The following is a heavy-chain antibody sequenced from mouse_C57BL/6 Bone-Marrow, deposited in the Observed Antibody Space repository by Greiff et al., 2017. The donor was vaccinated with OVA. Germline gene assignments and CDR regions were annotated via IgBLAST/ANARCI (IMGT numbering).Heavy chain of an antibody. J-gene: IGHJ4*01. D-gene: IGHD2-4*01. V-gene: IGHV7-3*01. CDR3: ARYYDYDIRGAMDY. CDR2: IRNKANGYTT. Sequence: EVQLQQSGGGLVQPGGSLSLSCAASGFTFTDYYMSWVRQPPGKALEWLGFIRNKANGYTTEYSASVKGRFTISRDNSQSILYLQMNALRAEDSATYYCARYYDYDIRGAMDYWGQGTSVTVSS. CDR1: GFTFTDYY.